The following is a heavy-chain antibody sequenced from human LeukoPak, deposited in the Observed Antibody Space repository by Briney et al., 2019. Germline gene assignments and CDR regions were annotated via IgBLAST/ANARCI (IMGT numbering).Heavy chain of an antibody. CDR1: GFTFSNYA. D-gene: IGHD3-10*01. V-gene: IGHV3-30-3*01. CDR3: ARGGYYYGSGSYVGN. CDR2: ISYDGSNK. Sequence: PGGSLRLSCAASGFTFSNYAMHWVRQAPGKGLEWVAVISYDGSNKYYADSVKGRFTISRDNSKNTLYLQVNSLRAEDTAVFYCARGGYYYGSGSYVGNWGQGTLVTVSS. J-gene: IGHJ4*02.